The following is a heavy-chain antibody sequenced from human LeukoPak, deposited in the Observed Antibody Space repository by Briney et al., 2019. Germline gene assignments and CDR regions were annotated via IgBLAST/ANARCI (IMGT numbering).Heavy chain of an antibody. D-gene: IGHD6-13*01. CDR1: GGSISSSSYS. CDR2: IYYSGST. V-gene: IGHV4-39*01. J-gene: IGHJ4*02. CDR3: ARHVYSSSWFDY. Sequence: SETLSLTCTVSGGSISSSSYSWGWIRQPPGKGLEWIGSIYYSGSTYYNPSLKSRVTISVDTSKNQLSLKLSSVTAADTAVYYCARHVYSSSWFDYWGQGTLVTVSS.